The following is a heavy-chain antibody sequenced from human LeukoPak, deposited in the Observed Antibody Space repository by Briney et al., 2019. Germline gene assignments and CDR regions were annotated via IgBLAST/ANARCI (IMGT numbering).Heavy chain of an antibody. J-gene: IGHJ5*02. Sequence: SVKVSCKASGGTFSSYAISWVRQAPGQGLEWMGGIIPIFGTANYAQKFQGRVTITADESTSTAYMELSSLRSEDTAVYYCAKTAMADNWFDPWGQGTLDTVSS. CDR2: IIPIFGTA. D-gene: IGHD5-18*01. CDR1: GGTFSSYA. CDR3: AKTAMADNWFDP. V-gene: IGHV1-69*13.